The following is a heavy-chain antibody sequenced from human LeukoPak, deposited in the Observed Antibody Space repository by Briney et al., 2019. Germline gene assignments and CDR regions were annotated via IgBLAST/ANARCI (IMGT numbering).Heavy chain of an antibody. V-gene: IGHV1-2*06. D-gene: IGHD3-22*01. CDR2: INPNSGGA. CDR3: AREYFSVITMIA. Sequence: ASVKVSCKASGYTFTGYYMHWVRQAPGQGLEWMGRINPNSGGANYAQKFQGRVTMTRDTSITTAYMELSRLRSDDTAVYYCAREYFSVITMIAWGQGTLVTVSS. CDR1: GYTFTGYY. J-gene: IGHJ1*01.